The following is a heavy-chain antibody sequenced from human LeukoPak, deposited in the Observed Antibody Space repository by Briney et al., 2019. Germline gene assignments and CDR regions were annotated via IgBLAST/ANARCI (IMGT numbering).Heavy chain of an antibody. D-gene: IGHD1-14*01. J-gene: IGHJ4*02. CDR3: ARGCEEMNRNPRAEFDY. Sequence: ASETLSLTCAVYGGSFSGYYWSWIRQPPGKGLEWIGEINHSGSTNYNPSLKSRVTISVDTSKNQFSLKLSSVTAADTAVYYCARGCEEMNRNPRAEFDYWGQGTLVTVSS. V-gene: IGHV4-34*01. CDR1: GGSFSGYY. CDR2: INHSGST.